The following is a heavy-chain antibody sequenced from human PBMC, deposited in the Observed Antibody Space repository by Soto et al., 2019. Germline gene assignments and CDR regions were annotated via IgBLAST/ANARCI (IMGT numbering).Heavy chain of an antibody. V-gene: IGHV3-13*01. Sequence: EVQLVESGRGFVQPGGSLRLSCAASGFTFSSYDMHWVRQVIGKGLEWVAAVGPAGDTHYADSVKGRFIISRENVKTSILLQMNSLRADDTAVYYCVRAGGGGATWNWFNPWGQGSLVTVSS. J-gene: IGHJ5*02. CDR2: VGPAGDT. CDR1: GFTFSSYD. D-gene: IGHD1-26*01. CDR3: VRAGGGGATWNWFNP.